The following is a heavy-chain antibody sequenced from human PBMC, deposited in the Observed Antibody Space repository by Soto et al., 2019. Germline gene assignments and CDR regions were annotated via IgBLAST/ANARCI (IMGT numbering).Heavy chain of an antibody. D-gene: IGHD1-20*01. CDR3: AIWSNWNPLYYRGMDV. CDR2: IIPLHNTS. V-gene: IGHV1-69*08. J-gene: IGHJ6*02. Sequence: ASVKVSCKVSGCAFTNYSLNWVRHAPGQGLEWLGGIIPLHNTSNYSLKLLGRGSVTADISSNTVYMHLSGLTSDDTATYYCAIWSNWNPLYYRGMDVWGQGTTVTVSS. CDR1: GCAFTNYS.